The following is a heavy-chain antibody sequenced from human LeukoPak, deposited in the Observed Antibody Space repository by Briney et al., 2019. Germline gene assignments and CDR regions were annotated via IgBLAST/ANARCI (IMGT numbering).Heavy chain of an antibody. CDR3: ARDMDTGPDLFDR. J-gene: IGHJ4*02. V-gene: IGHV1-2*02. CDR2: INPNSGDT. CDR1: GYTFTGYY. Sequence: ASVKVSRKASGYTFTGYYIHWVRQAPGQGLEWMGWINPNSGDTDYAQKFQGRVTMTRDTSISTAYMELSRLTSDDTAIYYCARDMDTGPDLFDRWGQGTLVTVSS. D-gene: IGHD5-18*01.